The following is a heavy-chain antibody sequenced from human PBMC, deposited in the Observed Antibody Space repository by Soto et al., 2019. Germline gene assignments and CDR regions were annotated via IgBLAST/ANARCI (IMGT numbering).Heavy chain of an antibody. V-gene: IGHV5-51*01. D-gene: IGHD5-18*01. J-gene: IGHJ4*02. CDR2: IYPGDSDT. CDR1: GYSFTSYW. Sequence: PGESLKISCKGSGYSFTSYWIGWVRQMPGKGLEWMGIIYPGDSDTRYSPSFQGQVTISADKSISTAYLQWSSLKASDTAMYYCARQMSAPVDTAMPFDYRGQGTLVTVSS. CDR3: ARQMSAPVDTAMPFDY.